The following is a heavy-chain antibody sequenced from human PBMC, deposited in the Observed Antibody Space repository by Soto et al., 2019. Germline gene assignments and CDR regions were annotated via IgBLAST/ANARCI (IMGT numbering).Heavy chain of an antibody. J-gene: IGHJ6*02. CDR3: ARSLRGEDRNDCAYSYYAMDV. Sequence: QVQLVQSGAEVKKPGASVKVSCKASEYTFTDYYIHRVREAPGQGLDWMGWIKPNSGAPKYAQMNHGRVTMTRVTSISTAYMELNRLKSDETAVYYCARSLRGEDRNDCAYSYYAMDVWGQGTTVTVSS. CDR2: IKPNSGAP. V-gene: IGHV1-2*02. CDR1: EYTFTDYY. D-gene: IGHD1-1*01.